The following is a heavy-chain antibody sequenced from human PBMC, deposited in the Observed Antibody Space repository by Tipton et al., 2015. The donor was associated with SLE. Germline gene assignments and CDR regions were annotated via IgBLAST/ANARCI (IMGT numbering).Heavy chain of an antibody. J-gene: IGHJ3*02. CDR1: GGSISSHY. Sequence: TLSLTWTVSGGSISSHYWSWIRQPPGKGLEWIGYIYYSGSTNYNPSLKSRVTISVDTSKNQFSLKLSSVTAADTAVYYCARAKLLWFREPRAFDIWGQGTMVTVSS. D-gene: IGHD3-10*01. V-gene: IGHV4-59*11. CDR2: IYYSGST. CDR3: ARAKLLWFREPRAFDI.